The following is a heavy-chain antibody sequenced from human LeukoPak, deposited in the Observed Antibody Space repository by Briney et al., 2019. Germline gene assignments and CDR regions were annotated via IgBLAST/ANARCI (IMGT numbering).Heavy chain of an antibody. CDR2: ISTYNGNT. D-gene: IGHD3-16*01. CDR1: GHTFISYD. V-gene: IGHV1-18*01. CDR3: ARKLIGFHAFDI. J-gene: IGHJ3*02. Sequence: ASVKVSCKASGHTFISYDISWVRQAPGQGLEWMGWISTYNGNTHYAQTLQGRVTMTTDTSTSTAFMELRSLRSDDTAVYYCARKLIGFHAFDIWGQGTMVTVSS.